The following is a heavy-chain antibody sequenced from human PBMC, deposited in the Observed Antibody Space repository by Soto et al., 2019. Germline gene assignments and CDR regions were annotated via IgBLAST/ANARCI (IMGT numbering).Heavy chain of an antibody. CDR1: GFTFSSYA. J-gene: IGHJ4*02. V-gene: IGHV3-23*01. CDR3: AKKWVAFWSGYYPLDY. CDR2: ISGSGGST. Sequence: GGSLRLSCAASGFTFSSYAMSWVRQAPGKGLEWVSAISGSGGSTYYADSVKGRFTISRDNSKNTLYLQMNSLRAEDTAVYYCAKKWVAFWSGYYPLDYWGQGTLVTVSS. D-gene: IGHD3-3*01.